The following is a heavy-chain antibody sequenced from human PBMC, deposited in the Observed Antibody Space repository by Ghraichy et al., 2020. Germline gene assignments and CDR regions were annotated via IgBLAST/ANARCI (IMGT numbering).Heavy chain of an antibody. CDR1: GFTFSNYA. J-gene: IGHJ4*02. Sequence: GESLNISCAASGFTFSNYAMNWVRQAPGKGLVWVSSIDTSGGTTHYADSVKGRFTITRDNSKNTLYLQMNSLRADDTAVYYCAKDPRFRVAVAVADYWGQGTLVTVSS. CDR3: AKDPRFRVAVAVADY. CDR2: IDTSGGTT. D-gene: IGHD6-19*01. V-gene: IGHV3-23*01.